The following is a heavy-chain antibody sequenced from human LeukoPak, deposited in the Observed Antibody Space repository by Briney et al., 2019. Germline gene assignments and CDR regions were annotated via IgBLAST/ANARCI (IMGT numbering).Heavy chain of an antibody. Sequence: GGPLKLSFPAPEFTSSSYGRHWFGQAQGKGLFWVSRINTDGSSTSYADSVKGRFTISRDNAKDTLYLQMNSLRVEDTAVYYCARDHRWLPGGYWGQGTLVPVSS. CDR1: EFTSSSYG. CDR3: ARDHRWLPGGY. V-gene: IGHV3-74*01. CDR2: INTDGSST. J-gene: IGHJ4*02. D-gene: IGHD5-18*01.